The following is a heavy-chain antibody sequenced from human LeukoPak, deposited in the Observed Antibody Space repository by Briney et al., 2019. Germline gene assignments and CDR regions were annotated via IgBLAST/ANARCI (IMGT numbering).Heavy chain of an antibody. CDR2: ISGSGGST. V-gene: IGHV3-23*01. CDR1: GFTFSSYA. D-gene: IGHD2-2*01. CDR3: AKEVQDIVVVPAATGY. J-gene: IGHJ4*02. Sequence: GGSLRLSCAASGFTFSSYAMSWVRQAPGKGLEWVSAISGSGGSTYYADSVKGRFTISRDNSKNTLYLQMNSLRAEDTAVYYCAKEVQDIVVVPAATGYWGQGTLVTVSS.